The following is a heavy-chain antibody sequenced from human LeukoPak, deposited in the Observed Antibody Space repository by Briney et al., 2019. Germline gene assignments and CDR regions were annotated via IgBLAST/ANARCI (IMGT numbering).Heavy chain of an antibody. Sequence: PGGSLRLSCAASGFTFDDYAMHWVRQAPGKGLEWVSLISWDGGSTYYADSVKGRFTISRGNSKNSLYLQMNSLRAEDTALYYCAKDRHNWKGVAYYYYGMDVWGKGTTVTVSS. D-gene: IGHD1-1*01. CDR3: AKDRHNWKGVAYYYYGMDV. V-gene: IGHV3-43D*04. J-gene: IGHJ6*04. CDR1: GFTFDDYA. CDR2: ISWDGGST.